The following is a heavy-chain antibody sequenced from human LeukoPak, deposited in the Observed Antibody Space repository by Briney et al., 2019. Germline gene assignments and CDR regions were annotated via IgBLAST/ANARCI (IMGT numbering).Heavy chain of an antibody. D-gene: IGHD6-13*01. CDR1: GYTFASYG. V-gene: IGHV1-69*13. CDR3: ARAPYSSSWYMVY. Sequence: SLKVSCKASGYTFASYGISWVRQAPGQGLEWMGGIIPIFGTANYAQKFQGRVTITADESTSTAYMELSSLRSEDTAVYYCARAPYSSSWYMVYWGQGTLVTVSS. J-gene: IGHJ4*02. CDR2: IIPIFGTA.